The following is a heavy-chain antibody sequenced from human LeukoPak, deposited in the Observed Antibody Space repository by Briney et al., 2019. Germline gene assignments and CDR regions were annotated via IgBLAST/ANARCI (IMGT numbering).Heavy chain of an antibody. D-gene: IGHD2-2*01. J-gene: IGHJ5*02. CDR3: AKDRLYCSSTNCRTGWPDP. Sequence: PGGSLRLSCVASGFTFSSYAMSWVRQAPGKGLEWVSAISSSGWRTYYADSVKGRFTISRDNSKYTLYLQMNSLKAEDTAVYYCAKDRLYCSSTNCRTGWPDPWGQGTLVTVSS. V-gene: IGHV3-23*01. CDR1: GFTFSSYA. CDR2: ISSSGWRT.